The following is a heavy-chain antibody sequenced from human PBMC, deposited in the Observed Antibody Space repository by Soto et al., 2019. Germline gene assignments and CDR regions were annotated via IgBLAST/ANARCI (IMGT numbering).Heavy chain of an antibody. CDR2: INPNSGNT. J-gene: IGHJ3*02. Sequence: ALVKVSCKASGYSFTGYDVHWVRQAAGHGLEWMGWINPNSGNTGHAEKFQGRLTLTRNISTSTDYLELRSLRSEDTAVYYCARADGSSHDAFDIWRQGTMVTVSS. D-gene: IGHD3-10*01. CDR1: GYSFTGYD. V-gene: IGHV1-8*02. CDR3: ARADGSSHDAFDI.